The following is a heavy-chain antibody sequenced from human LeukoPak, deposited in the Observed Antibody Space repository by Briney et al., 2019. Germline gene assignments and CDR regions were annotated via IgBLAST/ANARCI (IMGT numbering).Heavy chain of an antibody. CDR3: ARVYVSGVKDYYFDY. V-gene: IGHV4-61*01. J-gene: IGHJ4*02. Sequence: SETLSLTCTVSGGSISVTTYYWSWIRQPPGKGLEWIGYIYYSGSTNYNPSLKSRVTISVDTSKNQFSLKLSSVTAADTAVYYCARVYVSGVKDYYFDYWGQGTLVTVSS. CDR2: IYYSGST. CDR1: GGSISVTTYY. D-gene: IGHD2-8*01.